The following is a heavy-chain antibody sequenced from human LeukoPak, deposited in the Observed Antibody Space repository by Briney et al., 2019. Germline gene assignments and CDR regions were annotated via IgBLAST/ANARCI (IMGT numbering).Heavy chain of an antibody. CDR2: IYYSGST. V-gene: IGHV4-31*11. D-gene: IGHD2-2*01. Sequence: SQTLSLTCAVSGDSISSGGYSWSWLRQHPGRGLEWIGYIYYSGSTYYNPSLKSRVTISVDTSKNQFSLKLSSVTAAETAVYYCAREVVPAASRVGTRTFNWFDPWGQGTLVTVSS. J-gene: IGHJ5*02. CDR1: GDSISSGGYS. CDR3: AREVVPAASRVGTRTFNWFDP.